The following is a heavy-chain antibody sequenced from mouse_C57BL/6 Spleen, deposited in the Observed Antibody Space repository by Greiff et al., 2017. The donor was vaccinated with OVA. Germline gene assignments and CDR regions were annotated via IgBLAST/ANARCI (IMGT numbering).Heavy chain of an antibody. CDR3: ARSVENYFDY. CDR2: INPSSGYT. Sequence: QVQLKESGAELARPGASVKMSCKASGYTFTSYTMHWVKQRPGQGLEWIGYINPSSGYTKYNQKFKDKATLTADKSSSTAYMQLSSLTSEDSAVYYCARSVENYFDYWGQGTTLTVSS. CDR1: GYTFTSYT. V-gene: IGHV1-4*01. D-gene: IGHD1-3*01. J-gene: IGHJ2*01.